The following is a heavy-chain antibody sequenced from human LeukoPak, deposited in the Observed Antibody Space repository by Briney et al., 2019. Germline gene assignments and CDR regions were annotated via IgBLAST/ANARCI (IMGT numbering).Heavy chain of an antibody. D-gene: IGHD3-22*01. CDR1: GYTFTSYG. CDR3: ARVTGEYYYDSSGYYWIDY. CDR2: ISAYNGNT. J-gene: IGHJ4*02. Sequence: ASVKVSCKASGYTFTSYGISWVRQAPGQGLEWMGWISAYNGNTNYAQKLQGRVTMTTDTSTSTAYMELRSLRSDDTAVYYCARVTGEYYYDSSGYYWIDYWGQGTLVTVSS. V-gene: IGHV1-18*01.